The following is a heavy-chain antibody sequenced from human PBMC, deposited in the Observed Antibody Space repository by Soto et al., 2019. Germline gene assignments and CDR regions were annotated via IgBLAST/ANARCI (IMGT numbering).Heavy chain of an antibody. Sequence: XETLSLTCAVYGLSFSGYYWSWIRQPPGKGLDWIGEINHSGSTNYNPSLKSRVTISVDTSKNQFSLKLSSVTAADTAVYYCARGLVRLRGPYYYYGMDVWGQGPTVTVSS. V-gene: IGHV4-34*01. CDR1: GLSFSGYY. D-gene: IGHD2-15*01. J-gene: IGHJ6*02. CDR3: ARGLVRLRGPYYYYGMDV. CDR2: INHSGST.